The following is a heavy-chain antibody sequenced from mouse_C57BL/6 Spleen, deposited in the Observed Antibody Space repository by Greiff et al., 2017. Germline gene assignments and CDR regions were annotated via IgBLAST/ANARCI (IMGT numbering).Heavy chain of an antibody. CDR3: ARHGLGYYGSSYMGFAY. D-gene: IGHD1-1*01. CDR2: FYPGSGSI. J-gene: IGHJ3*01. CDR1: GYTFTEYT. Sequence: VQLVESGAELVKPGASVKLSCKASGYTFTEYTIHWVKQRSGQGLEWIGWFYPGSGSIKYNEKFKDKATLTADKSSSTVYMELSRLTSEDSAVYFCARHGLGYYGSSYMGFAYWGQGTLVTVSA. V-gene: IGHV1-62-2*01.